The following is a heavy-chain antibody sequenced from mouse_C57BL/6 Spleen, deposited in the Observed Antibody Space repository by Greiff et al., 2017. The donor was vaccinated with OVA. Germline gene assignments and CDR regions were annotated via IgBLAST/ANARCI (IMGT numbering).Heavy chain of an antibody. V-gene: IGHV1-50*01. Sequence: QVQLQQPGAELVKPGASVKLSCKASGYTFTSYWMQWVKQRPGQGLEWIGEIDPSDSYTNYNQKFKGKATLTVDTSSSTAYMQLSSLTSEDSAVYYCSGYCSSWFAYWGQGTLVTVSA. J-gene: IGHJ3*01. D-gene: IGHD1-1*01. CDR3: SGYCSSWFAY. CDR2: IDPSDSYT. CDR1: GYTFTSYW.